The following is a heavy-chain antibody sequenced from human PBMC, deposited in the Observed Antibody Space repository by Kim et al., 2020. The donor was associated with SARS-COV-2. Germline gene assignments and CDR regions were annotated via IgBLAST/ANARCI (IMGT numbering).Heavy chain of an antibody. J-gene: IGHJ3*02. D-gene: IGHD1-7*01. Sequence: QGRVTMPRDTSTSTVYMELSSLRSEDTAVYYCARELGALHNWNYVFAFDIWGQGTMVTVSS. CDR3: ARELGALHNWNYVFAFDI. V-gene: IGHV1-46*01.